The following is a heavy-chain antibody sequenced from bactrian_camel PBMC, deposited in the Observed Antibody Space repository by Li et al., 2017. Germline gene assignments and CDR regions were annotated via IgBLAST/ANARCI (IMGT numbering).Heavy chain of an antibody. CDR3: GTDRRKSTCTLTQTCRGKFCQSIMAS. D-gene: IGHD3*01. J-gene: IGHJ6*01. Sequence: VQLVESGGGLVQPGGSLRLSCAVNGFTSSSYYIYWVRQAPGKGLEWVSSIYSDGSGTYYADSVKGRFTASRDNAKNTVYLQMNSLKPEDTAVYYCGTDRRKSTCTLTQTCRGKFCQSIMASWGQGTQVTVS. CDR2: IYSDGSGT. V-gene: IGHV3S6*01. CDR1: GFTSSSYY.